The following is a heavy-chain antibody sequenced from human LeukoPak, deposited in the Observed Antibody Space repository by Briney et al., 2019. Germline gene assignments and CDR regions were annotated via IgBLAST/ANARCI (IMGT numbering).Heavy chain of an antibody. CDR2: IYYSGST. D-gene: IGHD3-3*01. V-gene: IGHV4-59*01. Sequence: SETLSLTCAVYGGSFSGYYWSWIRQPLGKGLEWIGYIYYSGSTNYNPSLKSRVTISVDTSKNQFSLKLSSVTAADTAVYYCARADYDFWSGYHPGGFDPWGQGTLVTVSS. CDR1: GGSFSGYY. J-gene: IGHJ5*02. CDR3: ARADYDFWSGYHPGGFDP.